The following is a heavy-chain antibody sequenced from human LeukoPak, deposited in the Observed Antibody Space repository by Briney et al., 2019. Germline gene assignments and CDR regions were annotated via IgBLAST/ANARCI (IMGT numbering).Heavy chain of an antibody. CDR1: GFTFSSYA. CDR2: INHSGST. J-gene: IGHJ4*02. D-gene: IGHD6-6*01. Sequence: GSLRLSCAASGFTFSSYAMSWVRQPPGKGLEWIGAINHSGSTNYNPSLKSRVTISVDTSKNQFSLKLSSVTAADTAVYYCARGRIAAKRKTNFDYWGQGTLVTVSS. V-gene: IGHV4-34*01. CDR3: ARGRIAAKRKTNFDY.